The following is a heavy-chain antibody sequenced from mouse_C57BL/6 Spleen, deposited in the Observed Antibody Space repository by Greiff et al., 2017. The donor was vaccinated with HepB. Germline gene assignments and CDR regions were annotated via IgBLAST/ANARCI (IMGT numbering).Heavy chain of an antibody. CDR3: ARYSSYAMDY. V-gene: IGHV1-22*01. Sequence: EVKLVESGPELVKPGASVKMSCKASGYTFTDYNMHWVKQSHGKSLEWIGYINPNNGGTSYNQKFKGKATLTVNKSSSTAYMELRSLTSEDSAVYYCARYSSYAMDYWGQGTSVTVSS. D-gene: IGHD1-3*01. CDR2: INPNNGGT. CDR1: GYTFTDYN. J-gene: IGHJ4*01.